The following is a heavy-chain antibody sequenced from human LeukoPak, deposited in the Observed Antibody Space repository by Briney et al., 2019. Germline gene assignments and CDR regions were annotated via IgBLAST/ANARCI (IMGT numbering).Heavy chain of an antibody. CDR2: IFTSGIT. CDR3: ARETSGTYYNPLGYMDV. Sequence: SETLSLTCTVSGGSISIYYWNWIRQPAGKGLEWIGRIFTSGITNYNPSLKSRVTMSVDTSKNQFSLNLSSVIAADTAIYYCARETSGTYYNPLGYMDVWGKGTMVTVSS. CDR1: GGSISIYY. J-gene: IGHJ6*03. V-gene: IGHV4-4*07. D-gene: IGHD3-10*01.